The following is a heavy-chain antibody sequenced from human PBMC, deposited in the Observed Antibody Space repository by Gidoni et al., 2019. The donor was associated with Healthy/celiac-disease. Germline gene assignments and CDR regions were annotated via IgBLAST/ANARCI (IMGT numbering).Heavy chain of an antibody. V-gene: IGHV3-30*18. Sequence: SSYGMQWVRQAPGKGLEWVAVISYDGSNKYYADSVKDRFTISRDNSKNILYLQMNSLRAEDTAVYYCAKDVTYCSSTSCYYYYGIDFWGQGTTVTVSS. J-gene: IGHJ6*02. D-gene: IGHD2-2*01. CDR2: ISYDGSNK. CDR3: AKDVTYCSSTSCYYYYGIDF. CDR1: SSYG.